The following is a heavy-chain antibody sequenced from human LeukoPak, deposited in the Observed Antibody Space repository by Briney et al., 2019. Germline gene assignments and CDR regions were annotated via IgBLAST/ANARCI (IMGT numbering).Heavy chain of an antibody. D-gene: IGHD3-16*02. Sequence: GGSLRLSCAAPGFTFSSYEMNWVRQAPGKGLEWVSYISNSGSSIYYADSVKGRFTISRDNAKNALYLQMNSLRAEDTAVYYCARASGLSYMDVWGRGTTVTVSS. CDR1: GFTFSSYE. CDR2: ISNSGSSI. CDR3: ARASGLSYMDV. J-gene: IGHJ6*03. V-gene: IGHV3-48*03.